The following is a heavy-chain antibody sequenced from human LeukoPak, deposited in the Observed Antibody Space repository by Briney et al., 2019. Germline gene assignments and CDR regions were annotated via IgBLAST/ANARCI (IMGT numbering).Heavy chain of an antibody. D-gene: IGHD5-12*01. J-gene: IGHJ4*02. CDR1: GFSFSSYS. CDR3: VSPTADYPFLYYFDS. V-gene: IGHV3-30*09. Sequence: GGSLRLSCAASGFSFSSYSIHWVRQAPGKGLEWVAVISSDGNSKNFALTVKGRFAISRDNSKNTLFLQMNNLRSEDTALYYCVSPTADYPFLYYFDSWGQGTLVTVSS. CDR2: ISSDGNSK.